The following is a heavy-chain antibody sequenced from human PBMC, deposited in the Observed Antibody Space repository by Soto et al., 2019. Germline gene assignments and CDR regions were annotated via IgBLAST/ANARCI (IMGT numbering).Heavy chain of an antibody. Sequence: GGSLRLSCAASGFTFSGSAMHWVRQASGKGLEWVGRIRSKANSYATAYAASVKGRFTISRDDSKSTAYLQMNSLKTEDTAVYYCTRTVVIKAGAYGMDVWGQGTTVTVSS. CDR2: IRSKANSYAT. J-gene: IGHJ6*02. V-gene: IGHV3-73*01. CDR1: GFTFSGSA. D-gene: IGHD3-22*01. CDR3: TRTVVIKAGAYGMDV.